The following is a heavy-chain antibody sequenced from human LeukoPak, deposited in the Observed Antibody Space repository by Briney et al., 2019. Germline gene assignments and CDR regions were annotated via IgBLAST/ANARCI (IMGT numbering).Heavy chain of an antibody. CDR3: TRDSRGYSSYYYYYDGMDV. CDR1: GFTFGDYA. J-gene: IGHJ6*02. CDR2: IRSKAYGGTT. Sequence: GGSLRLSCTASGFTFGDYAMSWFRQAPGKGLEWVGFIRSKAYGGTTEYAASVKGRFTISRDDSQSIAYLQMNSLKTEDTAVYYCTRDSRGYSSYYYYYDGMDVWAKGPRSPSP. V-gene: IGHV3-49*03. D-gene: IGHD5-18*01.